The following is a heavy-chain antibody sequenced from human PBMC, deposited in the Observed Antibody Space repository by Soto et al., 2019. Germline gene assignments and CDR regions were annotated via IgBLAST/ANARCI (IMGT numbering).Heavy chain of an antibody. Sequence: SETLSLTCAVYGGSCSGYYWSWIRQPPGKGLEWIGETNPGGSTNYNPSLKSRVTISVDTSKNQFSLKLSSVTAADTAVYYCARGLSFSGYYYYMDVWGKGTTVTVSS. J-gene: IGHJ6*03. CDR1: GGSCSGYY. CDR3: ARGLSFSGYYYYMDV. V-gene: IGHV4-34*01. D-gene: IGHD3-3*02. CDR2: TNPGGST.